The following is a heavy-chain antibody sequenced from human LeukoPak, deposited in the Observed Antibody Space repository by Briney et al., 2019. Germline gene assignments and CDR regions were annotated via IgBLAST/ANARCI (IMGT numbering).Heavy chain of an antibody. CDR2: IYYSGST. J-gene: IGHJ4*02. CDR3: AREKEVVVVPAAKRGYSGYEGVFDY. D-gene: IGHD2-2*01. CDR1: GGSISSYY. Sequence: SETLSLTCTVSGGSISSYYWSWIRQPPGKGLEWIGCIYYSGSTNYNPSLKSRVTISVDTSKNQFSLKLSSVTAADTAVYYCAREKEVVVVPAAKRGYSGYEGVFDYWGQGTLVTVSS. V-gene: IGHV4-59*01.